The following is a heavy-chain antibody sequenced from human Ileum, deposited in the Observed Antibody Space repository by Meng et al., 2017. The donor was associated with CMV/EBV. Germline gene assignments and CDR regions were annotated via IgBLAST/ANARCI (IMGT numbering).Heavy chain of an antibody. CDR1: GGSFSNGSYY. V-gene: IGHV4-61*01. D-gene: IGHD2-8*01. Sequence: SETLSLTCTVSGGSFSNGSYYWSWIRQPPGKGLEFIGNVYYTGNTNYNPSLKSRVTMSVDTSKKQVSLKLTSMSAADTAAYYCARGRWCENGVCTEDHNYFGPWGQGTLVTVSS. CDR2: VYYTGNT. CDR3: ARGRWCENGVCTEDHNYFGP. J-gene: IGHJ5*02.